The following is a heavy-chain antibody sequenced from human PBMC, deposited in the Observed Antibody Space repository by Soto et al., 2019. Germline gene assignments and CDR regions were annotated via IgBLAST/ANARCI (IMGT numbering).Heavy chain of an antibody. D-gene: IGHD2-15*01. CDR3: VRGGGGGLFDP. CDR2: ISPGSRYP. J-gene: IGHJ5*02. CDR1: GFTFGDSY. Sequence: GGSLRLSCTGSGFTFGDSYMIWIRQAPGKGLEWLSYISPGSRYPAYADSVKGRFTISRDNAKRSLYLQMMSLTAEDTAIYYCVRGGGGGLFDPWGQGTMVTVSS. V-gene: IGHV3-11*06.